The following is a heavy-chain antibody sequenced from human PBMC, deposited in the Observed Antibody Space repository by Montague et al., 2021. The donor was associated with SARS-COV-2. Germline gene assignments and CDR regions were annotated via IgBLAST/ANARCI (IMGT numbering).Heavy chain of an antibody. V-gene: IGHV4-59*01. D-gene: IGHD4-23*01. Sequence: SETLSLTCTVSGGSITGYYWSWLRRSPGKGLEWIAYIYDGGAVNYNPSLWSRVTISTDTSKNQLSLKVNSVTAADTAVYYCVRANPYGGPREAYDIWVQGTVVTVSS. CDR3: VRANPYGGPREAYDI. J-gene: IGHJ3*02. CDR2: IYDGGAV. CDR1: GGSITGYY.